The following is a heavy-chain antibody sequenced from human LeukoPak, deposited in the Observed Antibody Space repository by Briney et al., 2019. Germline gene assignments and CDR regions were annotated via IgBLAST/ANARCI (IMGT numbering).Heavy chain of an antibody. D-gene: IGHD5-24*01. J-gene: IGHJ4*02. V-gene: IGHV3-74*01. CDR3: AKGGRWLLDY. Sequence: PGGSLRLSCAASGFTFSNYWMHWVRQAPGKGLVWVSHISSDGSSTIYADSVKGRFTISRDNAKNTLYLQMNSLGADDTAVYYCAKGGRWLLDYWGQGTLVTVSS. CDR1: GFTFSNYW. CDR2: ISSDGSST.